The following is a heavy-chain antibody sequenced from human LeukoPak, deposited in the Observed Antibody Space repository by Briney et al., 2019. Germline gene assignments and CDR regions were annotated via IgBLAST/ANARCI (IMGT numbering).Heavy chain of an antibody. CDR2: IYSSGSTT. Sequence: GESLRLSCVASGFTFRSYEMNWVRQAPGKGLEWIAYIYSSGSTTYYADSVKGRFTVSRDNAKNSLYLQMNSLRVEDTAVYYCVRGGYGDYGRGSWGQGTLLTVSS. D-gene: IGHD4-17*01. J-gene: IGHJ5*02. CDR3: VRGGYGDYGRGS. V-gene: IGHV3-48*03. CDR1: GFTFRSYE.